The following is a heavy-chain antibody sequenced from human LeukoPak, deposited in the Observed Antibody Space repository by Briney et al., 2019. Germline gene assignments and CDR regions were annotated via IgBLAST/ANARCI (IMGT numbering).Heavy chain of an antibody. Sequence: PSETLSLTCTVSGGSISSYYWSWIRQPPGKGLEWIGYIYYSGSTNYNPSLKSRVTISVDTSKNQFSLKLSSVTAADTAVYYCARDRKDDYGRPYYFDYWGQGTLVTVSS. V-gene: IGHV4-59*01. CDR3: ARDRKDDYGRPYYFDY. CDR2: IYYSGST. D-gene: IGHD4-17*01. CDR1: GGSISSYY. J-gene: IGHJ4*02.